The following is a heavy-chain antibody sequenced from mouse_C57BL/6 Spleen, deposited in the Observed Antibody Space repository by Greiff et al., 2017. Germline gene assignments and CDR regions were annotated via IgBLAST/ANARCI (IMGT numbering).Heavy chain of an antibody. Sequence: EVQLQQSGAELVKPGASVKLSCTASGFTIKDYYMPWVKQRPEQGLEWIGRIAPEDGYTNYAPKFQGKHTITADTSSTTAYLQLSSLTSEDTAVYYGGRTELVYYFDYWGQGTTLTVSS. J-gene: IGHJ2*01. V-gene: IGHV14-2*01. CDR3: GRTELVYYFDY. CDR1: GFTIKDYY. CDR2: IAPEDGYT. D-gene: IGHD1-1*02.